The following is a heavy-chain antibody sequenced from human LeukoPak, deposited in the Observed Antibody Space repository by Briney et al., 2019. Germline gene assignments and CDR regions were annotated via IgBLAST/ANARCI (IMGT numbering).Heavy chain of an antibody. CDR1: GFTFSSYS. Sequence: GGSLRLSCAASGFTFSSYSMNWVRQAPGKGLEWVSYISSSSSTIYYADSVKGRFTISRDNAKNSLYLQTNSLRAEDTAVYYCARDSTRATGAFDIWGQWTMVTVSS. V-gene: IGHV3-48*04. J-gene: IGHJ3*02. CDR2: ISSSSSTI. CDR3: ARDSTRATGAFDI.